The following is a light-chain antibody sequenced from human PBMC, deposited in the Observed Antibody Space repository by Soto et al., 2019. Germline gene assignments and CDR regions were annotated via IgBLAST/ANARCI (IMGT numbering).Light chain of an antibody. CDR2: GAS. V-gene: IGKV3-20*01. CDR1: QIVGGDT. J-gene: IGKJ5*01. Sequence: EIVLTQSPGTLSLSPGERATLSCRASQIVGGDTLAWFQQRPGQAPRLVIYGASNRAASIPDRFSGSGSGTAFTLTVSRLEPEDFAMYYCQQYHWAPDTFGQVTRMEMK. CDR3: QQYHWAPDT.